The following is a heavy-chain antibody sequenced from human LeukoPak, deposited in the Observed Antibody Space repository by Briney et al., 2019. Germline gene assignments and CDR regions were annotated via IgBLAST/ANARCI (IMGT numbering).Heavy chain of an antibody. Sequence: ASVKVSCKASGYTFTSYGISWVRQAPGQGPEWMGWISAYNGNTNYAQKLQGRVTMTTDTSTSTAYMELRSLRSDDTAVCYCARVPPRYCSSTSCSRGPFDPWGQGTLVTVSS. V-gene: IGHV1-18*01. CDR2: ISAYNGNT. D-gene: IGHD2-2*01. CDR1: GYTFTSYG. CDR3: ARVPPRYCSSTSCSRGPFDP. J-gene: IGHJ5*02.